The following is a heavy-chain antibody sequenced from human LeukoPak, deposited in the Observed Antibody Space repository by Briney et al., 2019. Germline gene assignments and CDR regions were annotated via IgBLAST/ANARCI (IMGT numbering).Heavy chain of an antibody. V-gene: IGHV4-39*07. CDR3: ARIKGSSSGWYGNYFDF. CDR1: GGSISSSSYY. J-gene: IGHJ4*02. Sequence: SETLSLTCFVSGGSISSSSYYWGWIRQPPGKGLEWIGSIYYTGTTYYNPSLKSRVTISVENQFSLKLSSVTAADTAVYYCARIKGSSSGWYGNYFDFWGQGSLVTVSS. D-gene: IGHD6-19*01. CDR2: IYYTGTT.